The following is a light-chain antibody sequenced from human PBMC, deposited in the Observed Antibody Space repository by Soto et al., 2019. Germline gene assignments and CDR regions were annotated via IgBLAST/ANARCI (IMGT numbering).Light chain of an antibody. CDR3: QQYNNWPRT. CDR2: GAS. V-gene: IGKV3-15*01. CDR1: QSVDRY. J-gene: IGKJ1*01. Sequence: EIVLTQSPGTLSLSPGEIATLSCRASQSVDRYLAWYQQKPGQAPRLLIYGASTRATGIPARFSGSGSGTEFTLTISSLQSEDFAVYYCQQYNNWPRTFGQGTKVDIK.